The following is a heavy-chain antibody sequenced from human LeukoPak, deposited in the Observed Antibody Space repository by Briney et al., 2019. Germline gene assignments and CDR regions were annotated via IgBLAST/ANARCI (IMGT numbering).Heavy chain of an antibody. CDR2: IDHSGST. CDR1: NGSFSGHY. Sequence: SETLSLTCAIYNGSFSGHYWTWIRQPPGKGLEWIGEIDHSGSTNSNPSLESRVTISVDTSKNQFSLRLSPVTAADTATYYCVRRKNLPSIQYYYYGMDVRGKGTTVTVSS. V-gene: IGHV4-34*01. CDR3: VRRKNLPSIQYYYYGMDV. J-gene: IGHJ6*04. D-gene: IGHD2-21*01.